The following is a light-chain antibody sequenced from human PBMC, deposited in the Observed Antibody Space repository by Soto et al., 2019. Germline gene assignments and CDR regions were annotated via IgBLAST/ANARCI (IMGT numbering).Light chain of an antibody. CDR3: QQRSNWTPT. CDR1: QSVSSY. CDR2: GAS. V-gene: IGKV3-11*01. J-gene: IGKJ1*01. Sequence: EIVLTQSPATLYFSPCERVTLFCRASQSVSSYLAWYQQKPGQSTRLLIYGASSRATGTTARFSGSGSGTDFTLNTTSLEPEDFAVYYCQQRSNWTPTFGPGNKV.